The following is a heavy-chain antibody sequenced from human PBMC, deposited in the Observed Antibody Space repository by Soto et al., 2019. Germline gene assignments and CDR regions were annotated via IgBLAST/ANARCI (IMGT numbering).Heavy chain of an antibody. CDR3: VKPKEHFYDSSPGEA. Sequence: GGSLRLSCAASGFTFSNYGMHWARQAPGKGLEWVAIISFDGNNKYYSDSVKGRFTISRDNSKNMVFLQMNSLRPEDTAVYYCVKPKEHFYDSSPGEAWGQGTPVTVSS. CDR2: ISFDGNNK. J-gene: IGHJ5*02. CDR1: GFTFSNYG. D-gene: IGHD3-22*01. V-gene: IGHV3-30*18.